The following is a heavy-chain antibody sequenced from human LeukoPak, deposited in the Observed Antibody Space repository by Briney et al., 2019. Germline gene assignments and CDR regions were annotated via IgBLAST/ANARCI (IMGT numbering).Heavy chain of an antibody. CDR1: GGSISSYY. V-gene: IGHV4-4*07. D-gene: IGHD2-15*01. CDR2: VFTSGIISGNT. CDR3: ASYCSGGSCYSNYFDY. Sequence: SETLSLTCTVSGGSISSYYWSWIRQPPGKGLEWIGRVFTSGIISGNTNYNPSLKSRVTMSVDSSNNQFSLKLRSVTSADTAVYYCASYCSGGSCYSNYFDYWGQGTLVTVSS. J-gene: IGHJ4*02.